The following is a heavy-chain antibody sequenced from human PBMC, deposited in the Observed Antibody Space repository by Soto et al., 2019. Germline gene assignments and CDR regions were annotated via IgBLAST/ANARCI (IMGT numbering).Heavy chain of an antibody. D-gene: IGHD6-6*01. V-gene: IGHV3-30*18. CDR3: AKDREQLVVVDYYYGMDV. CDR2: LSNDGSNK. Sequence: QVQLVESGGGVVQPGRSLRLSCAASGFTFSSYGMHWVRQAPGKGLEWVAVLSNDGSNKYYADSVKGRFTISRDNSKNTLYLQMNSLRAEDTAVYYCAKDREQLVVVDYYYGMDVWGQGTTVTVSS. J-gene: IGHJ6*02. CDR1: GFTFSSYG.